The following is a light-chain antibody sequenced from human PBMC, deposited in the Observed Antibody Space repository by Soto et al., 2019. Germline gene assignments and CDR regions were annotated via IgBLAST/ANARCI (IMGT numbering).Light chain of an antibody. Sequence: QSALTQPASVSGSPGQSITISCTGTSSDVGGYNYVSWYQQHPGIAPKLMISEVSNRPSGVSNRFSGSKSGNTASLTISGLQAEYEADYYCSSYTSSSTLVFGGGTKLTVL. V-gene: IGLV2-14*01. CDR1: SSDVGGYNY. CDR3: SSYTSSSTLV. CDR2: EVS. J-gene: IGLJ2*01.